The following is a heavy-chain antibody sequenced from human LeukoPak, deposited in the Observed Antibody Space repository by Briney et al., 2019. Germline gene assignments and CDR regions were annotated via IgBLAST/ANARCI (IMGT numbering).Heavy chain of an antibody. Sequence: PSETLSPTCTVSGGSISSGGYYWSWIRQHPGKGLEWIGYIYYSGSTYYNPSLKSRVTISVDTSKNQFSLKLSSVTAADTAVYYCARSKVVAGRSEPFDYWGQGTLVTVSS. CDR3: ARSKVVAGRSEPFDY. V-gene: IGHV4-31*03. CDR2: IYYSGST. CDR1: GGSISSGGYY. J-gene: IGHJ4*02. D-gene: IGHD2-15*01.